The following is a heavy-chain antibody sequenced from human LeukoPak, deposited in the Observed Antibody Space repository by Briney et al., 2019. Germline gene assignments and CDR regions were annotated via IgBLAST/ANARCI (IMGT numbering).Heavy chain of an antibody. D-gene: IGHD6-13*01. J-gene: IGHJ6*04. CDR1: GGSISSYY. CDR3: ARVWSSSWYIKIMDV. Sequence: PSETLSLTCTVSGGSISSYYWSWIRQPPGKGLEWIGYIYYSGSTNYNPSLKSRVTISVDTSKNQFSLKLSSATAADTAVYYCARVWSSSWYIKIMDVWGKGTTVTVSS. V-gene: IGHV4-59*01. CDR2: IYYSGST.